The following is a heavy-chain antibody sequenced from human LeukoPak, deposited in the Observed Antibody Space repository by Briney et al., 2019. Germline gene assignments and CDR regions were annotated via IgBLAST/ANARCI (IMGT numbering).Heavy chain of an antibody. D-gene: IGHD2-15*01. CDR2: IRYDGSNK. CDR1: GFTFSSYG. CDR3: GKDGRDIRAMDV. Sequence: GGSLRLSCAASGFTFSSYGMHWVRQAPGKGLEWVAFIRYDGSNKYYADSVKGRFTISRDNSKNTLYLQMNSLRAEDTAVYYCGKDGRDIRAMDVWGKGTTVTVSS. J-gene: IGHJ6*03. V-gene: IGHV3-30*02.